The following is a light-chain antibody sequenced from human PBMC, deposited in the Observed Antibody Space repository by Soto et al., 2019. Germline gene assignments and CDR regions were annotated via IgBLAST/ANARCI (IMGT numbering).Light chain of an antibody. V-gene: IGKV3-15*01. Sequence: EIVLSPSPATLSLAPGERSTLSCRASQSVSSNLAWYQQKPGKAPRLLIYGASTRATGIPARFSGSGSGTEFTLTISSLQSEDFAVYYCQKYNNWPLAFGGGTKVDIK. CDR2: GAS. CDR1: QSVSSN. J-gene: IGKJ4*01. CDR3: QKYNNWPLA.